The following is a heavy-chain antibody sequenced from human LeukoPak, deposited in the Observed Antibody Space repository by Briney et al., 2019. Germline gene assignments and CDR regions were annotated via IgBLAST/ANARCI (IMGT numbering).Heavy chain of an antibody. J-gene: IGHJ6*02. CDR3: AKDMGGDYYYYGMHV. V-gene: IGHV3-43*02. CDR1: GFTFDDYA. CDR2: ISGDGGST. D-gene: IGHD3-16*01. Sequence: GGSLRLSCAASGFTFDDYAMHWVRQAPGKGLEWVSLISGDGGSTYYADSVKGRFTISRDNSKNSLYLQMNSLRTEDTALYYCAKDMGGDYYYYGMHVWGQGTTVTVSS.